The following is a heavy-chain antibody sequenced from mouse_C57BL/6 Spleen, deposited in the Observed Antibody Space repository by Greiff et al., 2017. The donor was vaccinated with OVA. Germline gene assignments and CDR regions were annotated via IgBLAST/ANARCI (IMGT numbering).Heavy chain of an antibody. V-gene: IGHV1-49*01. CDR2: FTMYSDAT. CDR3: ARGAVVARYAMDY. D-gene: IGHD1-1*01. J-gene: IGHJ4*01. CDR1: YFAFMASA. Sequence: LQQSGAELVRPGSSVKLSCKDSYFAFMASAMHWVKQRPGNGLAWIGSFTMYSDATVYSENFKGKAKLTANTSSSTAYMERSSLTSEDSAVYYCARGAVVARYAMDYWGQGTSVTVSS.